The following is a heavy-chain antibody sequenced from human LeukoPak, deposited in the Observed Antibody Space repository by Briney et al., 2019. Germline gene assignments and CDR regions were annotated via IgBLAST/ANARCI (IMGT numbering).Heavy chain of an antibody. CDR2: ISAYNGNT. J-gene: IGHJ3*02. D-gene: IGHD3-22*01. CDR3: ARDLAPYYYDSSGPHDAFDI. Sequence: ASVKVSCKASGYTFTSYGISWVRQAPGQGLEWMGWISAYNGNTNYAQKLQGRVTMTTDTSTSTAYMELRSLRSDDTAVYYCARDLAPYYYDSSGPHDAFDIWGQGTMVTVSS. V-gene: IGHV1-18*01. CDR1: GYTFTSYG.